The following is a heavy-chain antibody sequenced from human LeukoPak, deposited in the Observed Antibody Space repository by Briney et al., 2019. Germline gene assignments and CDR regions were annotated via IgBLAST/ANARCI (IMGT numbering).Heavy chain of an antibody. J-gene: IGHJ4*02. Sequence: SQTLSLTCTVSGGSISSGSYYWSWIRQPAGKGLEWIGRIYTSGSTNYNPSLKSRVTISVDTSKNQFSLKLSSVTAADTAVYYCARWVVTTCNLGYWGQGTLVTVSS. V-gene: IGHV4-61*02. CDR1: GGSISSGSYY. D-gene: IGHD4-23*01. CDR2: IYTSGST. CDR3: ARWVVTTCNLGY.